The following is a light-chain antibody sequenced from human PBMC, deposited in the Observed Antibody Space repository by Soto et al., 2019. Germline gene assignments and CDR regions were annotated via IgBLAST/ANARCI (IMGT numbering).Light chain of an antibody. V-gene: IGKV3-20*01. CDR2: DAS. CDR3: QQYGSSPPSAT. CDR1: QTVRNNY. Sequence: GLTQSPGSLSLSTGERATLSCRARQTVRNNYLAWYQQKPGQAPKLLIYDASSRATGIPDRFSGGGSGTDFTLTISRLEPEDFAVYYCQQYGSSPPSATFGQVTRLEI. J-gene: IGKJ5*01.